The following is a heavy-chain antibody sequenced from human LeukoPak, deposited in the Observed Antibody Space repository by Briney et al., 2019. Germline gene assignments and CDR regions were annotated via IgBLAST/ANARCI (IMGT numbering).Heavy chain of an antibody. Sequence: PGGSLRLSCAASGFTFSSYAMSWVRQAPGKGLEWVSAISGSGGSTYYADSVKGRFTISRDNSKNTLYLQMNSLRAEDTAVYYCAKDRGIVVVQAYYFDYWGQGTLVTVSS. D-gene: IGHD2-2*01. V-gene: IGHV3-23*01. CDR1: GFTFSSYA. J-gene: IGHJ4*02. CDR3: AKDRGIVVVQAYYFDY. CDR2: ISGSGGST.